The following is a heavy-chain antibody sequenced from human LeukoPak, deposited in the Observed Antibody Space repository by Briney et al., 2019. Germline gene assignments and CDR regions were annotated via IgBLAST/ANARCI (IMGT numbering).Heavy chain of an antibody. CDR1: GFTFSSYA. D-gene: IGHD6-19*01. CDR3: SRSLGIAVGEGFDD. J-gene: IGHJ4*02. CDR2: ISYDGSNK. V-gene: IGHV3-30-3*01. Sequence: GGSLRLSCAASGFTFSSYAMHWVRQAPGKGLEWVAVISYDGSNKYYADSVKGRFTISRDNSKNTLYLQMNSLRAEDTAAYYCSRSLGIAVGEGFDDWGQGTLVTVSS.